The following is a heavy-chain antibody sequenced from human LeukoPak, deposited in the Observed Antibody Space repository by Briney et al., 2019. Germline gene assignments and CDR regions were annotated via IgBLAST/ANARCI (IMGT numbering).Heavy chain of an antibody. J-gene: IGHJ4*02. CDR2: ISDTGATT. V-gene: IGHV3-23*01. D-gene: IGHD2-8*01. Sequence: GGSLRLSCAGSGFTFSSYGMSWVRQAPGKGLEWFSAISDTGATTYDADSVKGRFTISRDNSRSTLYLQMNSLRAEDTALYYCAKDTSIGRYCTNGVCSPFDYWGQGTLVTVSS. CDR3: AKDTSIGRYCTNGVCSPFDY. CDR1: GFTFSSYG.